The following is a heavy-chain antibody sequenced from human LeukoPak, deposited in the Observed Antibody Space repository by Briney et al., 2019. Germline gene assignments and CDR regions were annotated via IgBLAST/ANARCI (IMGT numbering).Heavy chain of an antibody. J-gene: IGHJ3*02. CDR1: DDSITMYY. V-gene: IGHV4-39*01. CDR3: ARHEWGITNAFDT. Sequence: SETLSLTCSVSDDSITMYYWGWIRQPPGKGLEWIGSIYYSGTTYYNPSLKSRVTISVDTSKKQFSLKLRSVTAADTAVYYCARHEWGITNAFDTWGQGTMVTVSS. D-gene: IGHD1-14*01. CDR2: IYYSGTT.